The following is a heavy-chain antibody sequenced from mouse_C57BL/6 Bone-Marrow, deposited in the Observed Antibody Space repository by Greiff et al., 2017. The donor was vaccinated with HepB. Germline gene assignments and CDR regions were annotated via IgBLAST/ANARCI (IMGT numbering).Heavy chain of an antibody. D-gene: IGHD2-4*01. CDR1: GFTFSDYY. V-gene: IGHV5-12*01. Sequence: EVQVVESGGGLVQPGGSLKLSCAASGFTFSDYYMYWVRQTPEKRLEWVAYISNGGGSTYYPDTVKGRFTISRDNAKNTLYLQMSRLKSEDTAMYYCARGLPAYYFDYWGQGTTLTVSS. CDR2: ISNGGGST. CDR3: ARGLPAYYFDY. J-gene: IGHJ2*01.